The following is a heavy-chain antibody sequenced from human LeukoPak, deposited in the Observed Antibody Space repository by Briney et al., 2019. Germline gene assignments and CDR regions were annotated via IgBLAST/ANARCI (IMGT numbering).Heavy chain of an antibody. CDR1: GFTFSSYE. J-gene: IGHJ6*03. CDR3: EELGITMIGGV. D-gene: IGHD3-10*02. V-gene: IGHV3-48*03. Sequence: GSLRLSCAVSGFTFSSYEMNWFRQAPGKGLDWFSYIITSGSTIYYPHSVKGRFTISTDNTKNSLYLQMHSLRAADTAVYYCEELGITMIGGVWGKGTTVNISS. CDR2: IITSGSTI.